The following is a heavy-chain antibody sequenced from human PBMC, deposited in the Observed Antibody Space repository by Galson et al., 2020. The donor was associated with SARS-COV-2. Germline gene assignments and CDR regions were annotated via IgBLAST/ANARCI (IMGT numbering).Heavy chain of an antibody. V-gene: IGHV3-74*01. Sequence: GSLKISCAASGFTFSYYWIHWVRQAPGEGLEWVSRINGDGSMTFYADSVKGRFTISRDNAKNTLYLQMNSLRAEDTAVYYCARDFDTPPRENWGQGTLVTVSS. D-gene: IGHD5-18*01. CDR2: INGDGSMT. CDR3: ARDFDTPPREN. J-gene: IGHJ4*02. CDR1: GFTFSYYW.